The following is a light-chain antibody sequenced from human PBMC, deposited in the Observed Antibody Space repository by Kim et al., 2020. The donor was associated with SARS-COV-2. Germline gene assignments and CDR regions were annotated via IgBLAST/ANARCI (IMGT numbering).Light chain of an antibody. CDR3: QQYGSSPLA. CDR1: QSVSKSD. V-gene: IGKV3-20*01. J-gene: IGKJ4*01. CDR2: GAS. Sequence: GKSDTRPCMASQSVSKSDLAWYQQKRGQDPKLLIYGASSRATGIPDRFSGSGSGTDFTLTISRLEPEDVAVYYCQQYGSSPLAFGGGTKVDIK.